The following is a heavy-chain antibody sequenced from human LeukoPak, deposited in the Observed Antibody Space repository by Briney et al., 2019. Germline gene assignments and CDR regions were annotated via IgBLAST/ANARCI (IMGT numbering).Heavy chain of an antibody. J-gene: IGHJ4*02. CDR2: IRQDGSDK. D-gene: IGHD2/OR15-2a*01. V-gene: IGHV3-7*04. CDR1: GFTFSSSW. Sequence: GGSLRLSCAASGFTFSSSWMSRVRQAPGKGLEWVATIRQDGSDKYFVDSVKGRFTISRDNAKNSLYLQMNSLRAEDTAVYYCARNRARFDYWGQGTLVTVSS. CDR3: ARNRARFDY.